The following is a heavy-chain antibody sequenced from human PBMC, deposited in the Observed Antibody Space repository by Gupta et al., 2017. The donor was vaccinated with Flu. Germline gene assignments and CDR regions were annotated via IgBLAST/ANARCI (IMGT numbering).Heavy chain of an antibody. CDR2: IKQDGSEK. CDR3: ARERVVPAGVSYYYYGMDV. Sequence: GLEWGANIKQDGSEKYYMDSVKGRFTISRDNAKNSLYLQMNSLRAEDTAVYYCARERVVPAGVSYYYYGMDVWGQGTTVTVSS. D-gene: IGHD2-2*01. J-gene: IGHJ6*02. V-gene: IGHV3-7*01.